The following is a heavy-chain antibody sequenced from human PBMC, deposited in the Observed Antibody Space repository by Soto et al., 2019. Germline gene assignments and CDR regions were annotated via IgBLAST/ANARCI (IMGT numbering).Heavy chain of an antibody. J-gene: IGHJ4*02. V-gene: IGHV4-4*07. D-gene: IGHD1-26*01. Sequence: PAETLSLTCTVSSASLSNYYWSWIRQPAGKGLEWIGRIFPTGNTDYNPSLRSRVTMSVDTSKNQFSLKLNSVTAADTAVYYCARGSLGPDYWGPGTLVTVPS. CDR3: ARGSLGPDY. CDR1: SASLSNYY. CDR2: IFPTGNT.